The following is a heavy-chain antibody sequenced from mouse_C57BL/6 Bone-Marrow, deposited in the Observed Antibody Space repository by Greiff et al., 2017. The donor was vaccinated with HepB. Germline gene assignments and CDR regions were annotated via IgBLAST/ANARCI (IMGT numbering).Heavy chain of an antibody. CDR3: ARRYYGSSYWFAY. CDR2: IYPRSGNT. J-gene: IGHJ3*01. CDR1: GYTFTSYG. V-gene: IGHV1-81*01. Sequence: LVESGAELARPGASVKLSCKASGYTFTSYGISWVKQRTGQGLEWIGEIYPRSGNTYYNEKFKGKATLTADKSSSTAYMELRSLTSEDSAVYFCARRYYGSSYWFAYWGQGTLVTVSA. D-gene: IGHD1-1*01.